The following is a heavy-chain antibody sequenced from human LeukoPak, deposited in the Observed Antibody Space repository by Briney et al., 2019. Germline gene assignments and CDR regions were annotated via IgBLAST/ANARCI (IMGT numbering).Heavy chain of an antibody. D-gene: IGHD2-2*01. Sequence: PQTLSLTCSVSGGSISSGGYSWNWIRQHPGKGLEWIGYIYHSGSTNYNPSLKSRVTISVDTSKNQFSLKLNSVTAADTAVYYCARDGRYCSTTSCQGWFDPWGQGTLVTVSS. J-gene: IGHJ5*02. V-gene: IGHV4-31*03. CDR1: GGSISSGGYS. CDR3: ARDGRYCSTTSCQGWFDP. CDR2: IYHSGST.